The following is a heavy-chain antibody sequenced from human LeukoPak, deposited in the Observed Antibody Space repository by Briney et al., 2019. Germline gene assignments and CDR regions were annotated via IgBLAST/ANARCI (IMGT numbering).Heavy chain of an antibody. CDR2: ISGSGGST. CDR1: GFTFSSYA. CDR3: AKVGIAAGEFDY. Sequence: PGGFLRLSCAASGFTFSSYAMSWVRQAPGKGLEWVSAISGSGGSTYYADSVKGRFTISRDNPKNTLYLQMNSLRAEDTAVYYCAKVGIAAGEFDYWGQGTLVTVSS. V-gene: IGHV3-23*01. D-gene: IGHD6-25*01. J-gene: IGHJ4*02.